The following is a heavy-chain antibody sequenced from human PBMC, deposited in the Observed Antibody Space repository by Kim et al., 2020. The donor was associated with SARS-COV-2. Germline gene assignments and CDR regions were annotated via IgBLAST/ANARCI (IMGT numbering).Heavy chain of an antibody. D-gene: IGHD4-4*01. Sequence: GGSLRLSCAASGFTFRTYWMHWVRQVPGKGLVWVSRINDDGSVTTYTDSVKGRFSMSTDNSKNMMYLQMNSLSAEDTAVYYCSRDTDYSKGASFDYWGQG. CDR3: SRDTDYSKGASFDY. V-gene: IGHV3-74*01. CDR2: INDDGSVT. J-gene: IGHJ4*02. CDR1: GFTFRTYW.